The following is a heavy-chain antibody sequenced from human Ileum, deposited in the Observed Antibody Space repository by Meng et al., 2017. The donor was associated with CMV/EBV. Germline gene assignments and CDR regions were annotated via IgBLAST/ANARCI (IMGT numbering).Heavy chain of an antibody. D-gene: IGHD2-21*02. J-gene: IGHJ4*02. CDR1: YT. Sequence: YTISWVRQAPGQVLEWMGRIIPALGIINYAQRFQGRVTITADMSMTTAYMDLNSLTSEDTAVYYCALFPATRTDYLEWGDRYKDFDYWGQGTLVTVSS. V-gene: IGHV1-69*02. CDR3: ALFPATRTDYLEWGDRYKDFDY. CDR2: IIPALGII.